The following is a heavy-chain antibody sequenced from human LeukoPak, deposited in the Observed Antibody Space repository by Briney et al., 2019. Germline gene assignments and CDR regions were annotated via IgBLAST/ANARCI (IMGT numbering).Heavy chain of an antibody. D-gene: IGHD4-17*01. J-gene: IGHJ6*02. CDR3: ARHVITVTTGNTYYYYGMDV. Sequence: GESLKISCKGSGYSFNTYWIGWVRQMPGKGLEWMGIIYPGDSDTRYSPSFQGQVTISADKSISTAYLQWSSLKASDTAMYYCARHVITVTTGNTYYYYGMDVWGQGTTVTVSS. CDR2: IYPGDSDT. V-gene: IGHV5-51*01. CDR1: GYSFNTYW.